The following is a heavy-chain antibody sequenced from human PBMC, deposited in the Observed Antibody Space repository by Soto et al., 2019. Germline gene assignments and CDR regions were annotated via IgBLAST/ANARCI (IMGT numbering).Heavy chain of an antibody. J-gene: IGHJ6*03. D-gene: IGHD3-3*01. V-gene: IGHV1-8*01. CDR1: GYTFTSYD. CDR2: MNPNSGNT. CDR3: ARGHNYDFWSGLYYYYYYMDV. Sequence: QVPLVQSGAEVKKPGASVKVSCKASGYTFTSYDINWVRQATGQGLEWMGWMNPNSGNTGYAQKFQGRVTMTRNTSISTAYMELSSLRSEDTAVYYCARGHNYDFWSGLYYYYYYMDVWGKGTTVTVSS.